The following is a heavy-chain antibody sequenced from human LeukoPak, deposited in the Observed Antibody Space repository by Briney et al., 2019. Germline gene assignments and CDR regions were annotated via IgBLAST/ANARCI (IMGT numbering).Heavy chain of an antibody. Sequence: SETLSLTCTVSGYSISSGYYWGWIRQPPGKGLEWIGSLYYSGSTYYNPSLKSRVAISLDTSKNQFSLRLTSVTAADTAVYYCARDSRLNYFDYWGQGTLVTVSS. J-gene: IGHJ4*02. V-gene: IGHV4-38-2*02. CDR1: GYSISSGYY. D-gene: IGHD5-12*01. CDR2: LYYSGST. CDR3: ARDSRLNYFDY.